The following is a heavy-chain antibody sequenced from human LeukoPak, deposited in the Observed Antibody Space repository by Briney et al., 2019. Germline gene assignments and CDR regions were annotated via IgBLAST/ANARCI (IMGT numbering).Heavy chain of an antibody. J-gene: IGHJ5*02. CDR3: ARTYCRSTSRYLYNWFDP. V-gene: IGHV1-8*01. CDR1: GYTFTSYD. CDR2: WNPNSGNT. D-gene: IGHD2-2*01. Sequence: ASVKVSCKASGYTFTSYDINGVRQATGQGLEWMGWWNPNSGNTGYAQKFQGRVTTTRNTSISTAYMELSSLRSAATAVYYRARTYCRSTSRYLYNWFDPWGQGTLVTVSS.